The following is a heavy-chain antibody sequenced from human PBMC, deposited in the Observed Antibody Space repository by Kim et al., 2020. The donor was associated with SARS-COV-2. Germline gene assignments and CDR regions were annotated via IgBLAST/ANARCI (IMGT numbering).Heavy chain of an antibody. V-gene: IGHV3-23*01. CDR2: ISDSGGKT. Sequence: LSLTCAVSGFTFSNYAMSWVRQAPGKGLEWVSTISDSGGKTYYADSVKGRFTISRDNSKNTLFLQMNSLRAEDTALYFCASIGRLASWGQGSLVTVSS. D-gene: IGHD3-22*01. J-gene: IGHJ4*02. CDR1: GFTFSNYA. CDR3: ASIGRLAS.